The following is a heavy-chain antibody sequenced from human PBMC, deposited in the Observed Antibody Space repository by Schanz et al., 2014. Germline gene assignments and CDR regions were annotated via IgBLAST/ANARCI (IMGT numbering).Heavy chain of an antibody. Sequence: QVQLQQWGAGLLKPSETLSLSCAVYGGSLSGYYWGWVRQPPRKGLEWIGEINKSGRASYKPSLRIGVTIPLDPSTTQFSMKVPSVTAADTALYFCARGYDFWSGLRGGDYWGQGTLVTVSS. D-gene: IGHD3-3*01. V-gene: IGHV4-34*01. CDR3: ARGYDFWSGLRGGDY. J-gene: IGHJ4*02. CDR2: INKSGRA. CDR1: GGSLSGYY.